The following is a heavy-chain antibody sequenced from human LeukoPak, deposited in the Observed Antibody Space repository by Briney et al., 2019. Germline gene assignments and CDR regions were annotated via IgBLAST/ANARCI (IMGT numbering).Heavy chain of an antibody. D-gene: IGHD4-11*01. CDR3: ARDQKLHP. Sequence: SETLSLTCTVSGGSICSYYWSWIRQPPGKGLEWIGYIYYSGSTNYNPSLTSRVTISVDTSKNQFSLKLSSVTAADTAVYYCARDQKLHPWGQGTLVTVSS. J-gene: IGHJ5*02. CDR2: IYYSGST. CDR1: GGSICSYY. V-gene: IGHV4-59*01.